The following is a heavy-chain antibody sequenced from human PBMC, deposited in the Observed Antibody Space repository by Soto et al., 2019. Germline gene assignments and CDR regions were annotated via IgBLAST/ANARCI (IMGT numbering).Heavy chain of an antibody. CDR1: GFTFSIYA. J-gene: IGHJ4*02. D-gene: IGHD6-19*01. CDR2: ISGSGDYT. Sequence: EVQLLESGGGLVQHGGSLRLSCAASGFTFSIYAMSWVRQAPGKGLEWVSAISGSGDYTYYADSVKGRFAISRDNSKNTLYLQMNSLRAEDTAVYYCAKVLKAVAGTYDYSGQGTLVTVSS. V-gene: IGHV3-23*01. CDR3: AKVLKAVAGTYDY.